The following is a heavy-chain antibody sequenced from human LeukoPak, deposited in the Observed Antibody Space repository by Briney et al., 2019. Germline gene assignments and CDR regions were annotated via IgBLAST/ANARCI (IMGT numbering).Heavy chain of an antibody. Sequence: PGGSLRLSCAASGFTFSSYAMHWVRQAPGKGLEYVSAISSNGVSTYYANSVKGRFTISRDNSKNTLYLQMGSLRAEDMAVYYCARDASGSYDYWGQGTLVTVSS. CDR2: ISSNGVST. CDR1: GFTFSSYA. V-gene: IGHV3-64*01. D-gene: IGHD1-26*01. J-gene: IGHJ4*02. CDR3: ARDASGSYDY.